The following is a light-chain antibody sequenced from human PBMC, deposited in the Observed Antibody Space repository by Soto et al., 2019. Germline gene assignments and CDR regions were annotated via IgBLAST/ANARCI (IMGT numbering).Light chain of an antibody. CDR1: TNDIGGYNL. J-gene: IGLJ2*01. CDR3: CSFAGGATFL. CDR2: EAN. Sequence: QSALTQPASVSGSPGQAITISCTGTTNDIGGYNLVSWYQQHPGKAPKLMIYEANTRPSGVSDRFSGSKSGNTASLTISPLQAEDEADYSCCSFAGGATFLFCGGTQLTVL. V-gene: IGLV2-23*02.